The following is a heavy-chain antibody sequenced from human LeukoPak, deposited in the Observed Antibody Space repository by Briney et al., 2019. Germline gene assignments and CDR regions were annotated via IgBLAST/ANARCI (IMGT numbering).Heavy chain of an antibody. CDR1: GHSISSGRY. J-gene: IGHJ4*02. Sequence: SETLSVTCAVSGHSISSGRYWGWIRQPPGKGLEWIGSVYHSGTTYYNPSLKSRLTISVDTSNNQFSLNLRSVTAADTAVYYCARSLSTAGIDFWGQGTLVTVSS. CDR2: VYHSGTT. CDR3: ARSLSTAGIDF. V-gene: IGHV4-38-2*01. D-gene: IGHD2-2*01.